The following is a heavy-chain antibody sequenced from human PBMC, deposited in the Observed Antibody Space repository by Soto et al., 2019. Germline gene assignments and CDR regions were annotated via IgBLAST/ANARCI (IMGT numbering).Heavy chain of an antibody. Sequence: QVQLQESGSGLVRPSQTLSLTCTVSGGSISGGYSWGWIRQPPGKGLEWIRYIYHTGSSHYSPSLKNRVTMSVDKSKNHFSLRLTSVTAADTAVYFCAKEGDYSAFDIWGQGTMVIVSS. J-gene: IGHJ3*02. CDR3: AKEGDYSAFDI. CDR2: IYHTGSS. CDR1: GGSISGGYS. V-gene: IGHV4-30-2*01. D-gene: IGHD4-17*01.